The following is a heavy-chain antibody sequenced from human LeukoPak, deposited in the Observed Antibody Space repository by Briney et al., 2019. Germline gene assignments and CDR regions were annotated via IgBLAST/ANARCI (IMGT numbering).Heavy chain of an antibody. CDR2: ISYDGSNK. D-gene: IGHD3-22*01. V-gene: IGHV3-30-3*01. CDR1: GFTFSSYA. J-gene: IGHJ5*02. Sequence: GGSLRLSCAASGFTFSSYAMHWVRQAPGKGLEWVAVISYDGSNKYYADSVKGRFTISRDNSKNTLYLQMNSLRAEDTDVYYCAKDSGGYYNWFDPWGQGTLVTVSS. CDR3: AKDSGGYYNWFDP.